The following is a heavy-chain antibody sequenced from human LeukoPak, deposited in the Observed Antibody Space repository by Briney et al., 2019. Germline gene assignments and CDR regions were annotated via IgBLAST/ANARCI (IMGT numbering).Heavy chain of an antibody. V-gene: IGHV3-21*01. CDR1: GFTFSSYS. D-gene: IGHD4-17*01. CDR3: ARVEDYGDDLDY. J-gene: IGHJ4*02. CDR2: ISSSSSYV. Sequence: GSLRLSCAASGFTFSSYSMNWVRQAPGKGLEWVSSISSSSSYVYYADSVKGRFTISRDNAKNSLYLQMNSLRAEDTAVYYCARVEDYGDDLDYWGQGTLVTVSS.